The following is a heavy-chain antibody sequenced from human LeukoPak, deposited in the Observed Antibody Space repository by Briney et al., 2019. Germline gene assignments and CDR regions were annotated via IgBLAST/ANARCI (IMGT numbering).Heavy chain of an antibody. D-gene: IGHD1-1*01. J-gene: IGHJ4*02. Sequence: ASVKVSCKASGYTFTGYYMHWVRQAPGQGLEWMGWINPNSGGTNYAQKFQGRVTMTRDTSISTAYMELSRLRSGDTAVYYCARGGDGFSVLEPLLWGQGTLVTVSS. CDR3: ARGGDGFSVLEPLL. V-gene: IGHV1-2*02. CDR2: INPNSGGT. CDR1: GYTFTGYY.